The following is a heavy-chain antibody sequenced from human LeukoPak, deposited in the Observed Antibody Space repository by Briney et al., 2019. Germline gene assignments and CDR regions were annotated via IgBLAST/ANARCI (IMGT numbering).Heavy chain of an antibody. J-gene: IGHJ4*02. CDR1: GGSISSFY. V-gene: IGHV4-59*08. CDR3: ARTRRDYYDSSGYPRLFDY. D-gene: IGHD3-22*01. CDR2: IYYSGST. Sequence: SETLSLTCTVSGGSISSFYWSWIRQPPGKGLEWIGYIYYSGSTNYNPSLKSRVTISVDTSKNQFSLKLSSVTAADTAVYYCARTRRDYYDSSGYPRLFDYWGQGTLVTVSS.